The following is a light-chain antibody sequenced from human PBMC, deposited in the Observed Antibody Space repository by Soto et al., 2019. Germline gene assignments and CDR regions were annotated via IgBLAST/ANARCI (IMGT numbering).Light chain of an antibody. Sequence: QLVLTQSPSASASLGASVKLTCTLSRGHSSYAIAWHQQQPEKGPRYLMRLNSDGSHTKGDGIPDRFSGSSSGAERYLTLSSLQSEDEADYYCQTWGTGIWVFGGGTKLTVL. J-gene: IGLJ3*02. CDR2: LNSDGSH. CDR3: QTWGTGIWV. V-gene: IGLV4-69*01. CDR1: RGHSSYA.